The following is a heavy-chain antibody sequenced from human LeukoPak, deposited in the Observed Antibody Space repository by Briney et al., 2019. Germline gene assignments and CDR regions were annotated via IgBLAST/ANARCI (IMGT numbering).Heavy chain of an antibody. CDR2: IKKKTAGGTT. V-gene: IGHV3-15*01. Sequence: PGGPLRLSCAASGFTFSNAWMNWVRQAPGKGLEWVGHIKKKTAGGTTYYAAPVKGRFTISRDESKNTLSLQMNGLKTEDTAVYYCTTGPISSASYWSPSHYYFDSWGQGTLVTVSS. J-gene: IGHJ4*02. CDR1: GFTFSNAW. CDR3: TTGPISSASYWSPSHYYFDS. D-gene: IGHD1-26*01.